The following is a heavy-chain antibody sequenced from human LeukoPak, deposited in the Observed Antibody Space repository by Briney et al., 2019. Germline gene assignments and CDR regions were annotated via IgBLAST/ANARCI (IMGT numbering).Heavy chain of an antibody. Sequence: GALRLSCAASGFTFSSYTMNWVRQAPGKGLEWVSSISTSSSYIYYADSVKGRFTISRDNAKNSLYLQMNSLRAEDTAVYYCARDTQPDGMDVWGQGTTATVSS. J-gene: IGHJ6*02. V-gene: IGHV3-21*01. CDR1: GFTFSSYT. D-gene: IGHD5-18*01. CDR2: ISTSSSYI. CDR3: ARDTQPDGMDV.